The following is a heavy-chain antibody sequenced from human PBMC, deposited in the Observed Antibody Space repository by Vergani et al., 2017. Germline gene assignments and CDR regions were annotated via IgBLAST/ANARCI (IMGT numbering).Heavy chain of an antibody. D-gene: IGHD5-12*01. V-gene: IGHV3-23*04. Sequence: EVQLVESGGDLVQPGGSLRLSCAASGFTFNHYDMNWVRQAPGKGLEWVSGISGSGCSTYYAGPVKGRFTISRDRSRNTTYLQTNSLSVGDTAVYYCAKASARYSCYDYLYYYHAMDVWGRGTTITVSS. CDR2: ISGSGCST. J-gene: IGHJ6*02. CDR3: AKASARYSCYDYLYYYHAMDV. CDR1: GFTFNHYD.